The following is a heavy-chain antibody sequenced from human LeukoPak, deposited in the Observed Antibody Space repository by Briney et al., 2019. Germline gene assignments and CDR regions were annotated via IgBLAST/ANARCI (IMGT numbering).Heavy chain of an antibody. D-gene: IGHD3-22*01. CDR3: ARDTSSGYYYLDFQH. CDR1: GGTFSSYA. CDR2: IIPIFGTA. V-gene: IGHV1-69*06. Sequence: GASVKVSCKASGGTFSSYAISWVRQAPGQGLEWMGGIIPIFGTANYAQKFQGRVTITADKSTSTAYMELSSLRSEDTAVYYCARDTSSGYYYLDFQHWGQGTLVTVSS. J-gene: IGHJ1*01.